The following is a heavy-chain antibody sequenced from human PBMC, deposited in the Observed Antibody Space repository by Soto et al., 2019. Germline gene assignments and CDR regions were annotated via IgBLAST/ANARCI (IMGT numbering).Heavy chain of an antibody. CDR3: VKASTYSSSQGWFDP. J-gene: IGHJ5*02. Sequence: EVQLVESGGGLVQPGRSLRLSCAASGFSFDGYAMKWVRQPPGKGLEWVSGISWNSGNIDYADSVKGRFTISRDNAKNSLYLQMNSLRAEDTALYYCVKASTYSSSQGWFDPLGQGTMVTVSS. CDR2: ISWNSGNI. CDR1: GFSFDGYA. D-gene: IGHD6-6*01. V-gene: IGHV3-9*01.